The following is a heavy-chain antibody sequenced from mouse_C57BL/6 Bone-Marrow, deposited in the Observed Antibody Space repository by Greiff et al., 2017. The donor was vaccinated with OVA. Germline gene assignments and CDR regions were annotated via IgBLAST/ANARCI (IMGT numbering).Heavy chain of an antibody. Sequence: EVQLVESGGGLVQPGESLKLSCESNEYEFPSHDMSWVRKTPEKRLELVAAINSDGGCTYYPDTMARRFIISRDNTKKNLYLQRSSLSCEDTALYYCARHAGYYGSSLWYFDVWGTGTTVTVSS. CDR3: ARHAGYYGSSLWYFDV. V-gene: IGHV5-2*01. CDR1: EYEFPSHD. D-gene: IGHD1-1*01. J-gene: IGHJ1*03. CDR2: INSDGGCT.